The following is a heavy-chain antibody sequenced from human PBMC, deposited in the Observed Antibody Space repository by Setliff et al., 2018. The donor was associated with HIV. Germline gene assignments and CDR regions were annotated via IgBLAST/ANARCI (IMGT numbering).Heavy chain of an antibody. V-gene: IGHV5-51*01. CDR3: ARAGSFDPYYYMDV. D-gene: IGHD3-10*01. Sequence: PGESLKISCKTSGYNFATYYIVWVRQMPGKGLEWMGIIYPGDSDTRYSPSFQGQVTISADKSISTAYLQWSSLKASDTAMYYCARAGSFDPYYYMDVWGKGTTVTVSS. CDR2: IYPGDSDT. CDR1: GYNFATYY. J-gene: IGHJ6*03.